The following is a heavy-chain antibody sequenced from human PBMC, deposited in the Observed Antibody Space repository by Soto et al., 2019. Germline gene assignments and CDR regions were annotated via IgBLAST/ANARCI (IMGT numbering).Heavy chain of an antibody. J-gene: IGHJ5*02. V-gene: IGHV3-23*01. CDR3: AKEKIDPGSWGHWFDP. CDR1: GFPFSSYA. D-gene: IGHD2-15*01. Sequence: GGSPRLSCAASGFPFSSYAMSWLRQAPGKGLEWVSAISGSGGSTYYADSVKGRFTISRDNSKNTLYLQMNSLRAEDTAVYYCAKEKIDPGSWGHWFDPWGQGTLVTVSS. CDR2: ISGSGGST.